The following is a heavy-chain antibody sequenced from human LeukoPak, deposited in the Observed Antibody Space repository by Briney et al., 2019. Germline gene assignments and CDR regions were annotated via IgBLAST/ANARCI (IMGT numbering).Heavy chain of an antibody. D-gene: IGHD2-15*01. J-gene: IGHJ3*02. Sequence: SETLSLTCTVSGGSISSSSYYWGWIRQPPGKGLEWIGSIYYSGSTYYNPSLKSRVTISVDTSKNQFSLKLSSVTAADTAVYYCARHGPEWWGDPHDAFDIWGQGTMVTVSS. CDR1: GGSISSSSYY. CDR3: ARHGPEWWGDPHDAFDI. V-gene: IGHV4-39*01. CDR2: IYYSGST.